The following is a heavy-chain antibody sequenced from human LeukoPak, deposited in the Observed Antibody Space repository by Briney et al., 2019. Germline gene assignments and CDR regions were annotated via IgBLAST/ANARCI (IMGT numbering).Heavy chain of an antibody. CDR3: AREAASIVATIEAAFDI. Sequence: GGSLRLSCAASGFTFSDHYMDWVRQAPGKGLEWVGRTRNKANSYTTEYAASVKGRSTISRDDSKTSLYLQMNSLKTEDTAVYYCAREAASIVATIEAAFDIWGQGTMVTVSS. J-gene: IGHJ3*02. V-gene: IGHV3-72*01. CDR2: TRNKANSYTT. D-gene: IGHD5-12*01. CDR1: GFTFSDHY.